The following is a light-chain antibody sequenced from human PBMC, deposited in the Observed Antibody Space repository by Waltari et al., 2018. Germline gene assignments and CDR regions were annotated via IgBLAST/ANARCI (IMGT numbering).Light chain of an antibody. CDR3: QVWDSSTAV. J-gene: IGLJ7*01. V-gene: IGLV3-9*01. Sequence: SYDLTQPLSVSVALGQTARITCGGNNIGGKNVQGYQQKPGQAPLLVIYRDKNRPSRFPGRFSGSNAGDTATLTISGAQGGDEAGYYCQVWDSSTAVFGGGAQLTVL. CDR2: RDK. CDR1: NIGGKN.